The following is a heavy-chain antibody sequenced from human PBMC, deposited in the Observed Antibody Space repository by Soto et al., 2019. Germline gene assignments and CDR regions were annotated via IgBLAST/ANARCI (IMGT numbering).Heavy chain of an antibody. V-gene: IGHV4-59*01. CDR3: ARAPPGHYFDY. Sequence: PSETLSLTCTVSGGSISSYYWNWIRQPPGKGLEWIAYIYYTENANYNPSLKSRVTISVDTSKNEFSLKLSSVTAADTAVYYCARAPPGHYFDYWGQGTLVTVSS. J-gene: IGHJ4*02. CDR1: GGSISSYY. CDR2: IYYTENA.